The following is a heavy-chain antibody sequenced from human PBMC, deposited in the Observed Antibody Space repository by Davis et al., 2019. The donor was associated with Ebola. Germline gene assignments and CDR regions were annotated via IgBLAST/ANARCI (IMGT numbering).Heavy chain of an antibody. CDR2: IYPGDSDT. Sequence: GESLKISCKGSGYGFTNYWIGWVRQMPGKGLEWMGIIYPGDSDTRYSPSFRGQVIISADKSMKTAFLQWSSLKASDSGMYYCASLRRTITGMDDGFDIWGEGTMVTVSS. CDR3: ASLRRTITGMDDGFDI. D-gene: IGHD2-8*02. CDR1: GYGFTNYW. V-gene: IGHV5-51*01. J-gene: IGHJ3*02.